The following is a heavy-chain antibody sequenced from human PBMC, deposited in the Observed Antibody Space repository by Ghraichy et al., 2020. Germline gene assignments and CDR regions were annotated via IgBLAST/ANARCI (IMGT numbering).Heavy chain of an antibody. D-gene: IGHD6-19*01. CDR1: GGSISSSSYY. CDR2: IYYSGST. CDR3: ARRFFNLGGWYRGVYFDY. V-gene: IGHV4-39*01. J-gene: IGHJ4*02. Sequence: SETLSLTCTVSGGSISSSSYYWGWIRQPPGKGLEWIGSIYYSGSTYYNPSLKSRVTISVDTSKNQFSLKLSSVTAADTAVYYCARRFFNLGGWYRGVYFDYWGQGTLVTVSS.